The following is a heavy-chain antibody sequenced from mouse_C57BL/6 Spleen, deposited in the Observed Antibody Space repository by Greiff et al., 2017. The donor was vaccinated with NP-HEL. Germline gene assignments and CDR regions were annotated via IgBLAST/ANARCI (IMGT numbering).Heavy chain of an antibody. CDR3: ARGLRYRGPFGN. V-gene: IGHV5-4*03. Sequence: EVKVVESGGGLVKPGGSLKLSCAASGFTFSSYAMSWVRQTPEKRLEWVATISDGGSYTYYPDNVKGRFTISRDNAKNNLYLQMSHLKSEDTAMYYCARGLRYRGPFGNWGQGTTLTVSS. D-gene: IGHD1-1*01. J-gene: IGHJ2*01. CDR2: ISDGGSYT. CDR1: GFTFSSYA.